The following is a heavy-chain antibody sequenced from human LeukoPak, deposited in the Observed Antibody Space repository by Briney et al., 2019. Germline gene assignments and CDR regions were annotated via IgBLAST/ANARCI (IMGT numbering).Heavy chain of an antibody. J-gene: IGHJ4*02. V-gene: IGHV3-23*01. Sequence: GGSLRLSCAASGFTFNNYGMSWVRQAPGKGRGWVSAISGGGVTTYYADSVKGRFTISRDNSKNTLYLQMNSLRAEDTAVYYCAKDILYYGGNSGDDYWGQGTLVTVSS. D-gene: IGHD4-23*01. CDR3: AKDILYYGGNSGDDY. CDR1: GFTFNNYG. CDR2: ISGGGVTT.